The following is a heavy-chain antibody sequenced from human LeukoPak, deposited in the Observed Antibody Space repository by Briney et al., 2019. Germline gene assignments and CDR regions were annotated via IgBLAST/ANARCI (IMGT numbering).Heavy chain of an antibody. CDR3: ARGYDIDV. Sequence: SETLSLTCAVSGGSISNYYWSWIRQPPGKALEWIGYIYYTGTTKYNPSLKSRATISLDTSKNQFSLKLTSVTAADTALFFCARGYDIDVWGQGTTVTVSS. CDR1: GGSISNYY. CDR2: IYYTGTT. J-gene: IGHJ6*02. V-gene: IGHV4-59*01.